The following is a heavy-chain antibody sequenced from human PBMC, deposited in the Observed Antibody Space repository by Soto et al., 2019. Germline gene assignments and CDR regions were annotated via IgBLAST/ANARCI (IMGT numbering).Heavy chain of an antibody. CDR2: ISEDGSQD. V-gene: IGHV3-7*02. Sequence: GGSMILSCAASTFTFSSYWMAWVRKDPGKGLECVATISEDGSQDYYVDSVKGRFTISRDNAKNSLFLQMNSLRAEDTAVYYCATSTRGRGGIDYWGQGSLVTVS. J-gene: IGHJ4*02. D-gene: IGHD3-16*01. CDR3: ATSTRGRGGIDY. CDR1: TFTFSSYW.